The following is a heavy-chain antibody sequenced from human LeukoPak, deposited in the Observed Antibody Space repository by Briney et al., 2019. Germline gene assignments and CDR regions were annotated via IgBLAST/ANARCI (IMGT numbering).Heavy chain of an antibody. CDR1: GFTVSNHY. V-gene: IGHV3-53*01. D-gene: IGHD1-14*01. Sequence: GGSLRLSCAASGFTVSNHYMSWVRQAPGKGLEWVSLIYSGGSTYYADYAKGRFTISTDNSKNTMYLQMNSMSAEDTAVYYCAGGPDRGYWDQGTLVSVSS. J-gene: IGHJ4*02. CDR2: IYSGGST. CDR3: AGGPDRGY.